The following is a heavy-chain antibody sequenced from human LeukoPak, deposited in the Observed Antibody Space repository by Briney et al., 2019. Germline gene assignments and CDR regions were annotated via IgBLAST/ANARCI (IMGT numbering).Heavy chain of an antibody. D-gene: IGHD3-22*01. CDR1: GYSISSGYY. Sequence: SETLSLTCAVSGYSISSGYYWGWIRQPPGKGQEWIGSIYHSGSTYYNPSLKSRVTISVDTSKNQFSLKLSSVTAADTAVYYCARGRYDSSGYYWIPLDYWGQGTLVTVSS. V-gene: IGHV4-38-2*01. J-gene: IGHJ4*02. CDR3: ARGRYDSSGYYWIPLDY. CDR2: IYHSGST.